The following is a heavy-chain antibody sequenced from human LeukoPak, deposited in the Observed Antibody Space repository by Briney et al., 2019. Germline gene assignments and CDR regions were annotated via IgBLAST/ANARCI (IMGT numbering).Heavy chain of an antibody. CDR1: GFTFSSYG. CDR3: AKDPRANGYNPSHFDY. D-gene: IGHD5-24*01. V-gene: IGHV3-30*18. Sequence: GGSLRLSCAASGFTFSSYGMHWVRQAPGKGLEWVAVISYDGSNKYYADSVKGRFTISRDNSKNTLYLQMNSLRAEDTAVYYCAKDPRANGYNPSHFDYWGQGTLVTVSS. CDR2: ISYDGSNK. J-gene: IGHJ4*02.